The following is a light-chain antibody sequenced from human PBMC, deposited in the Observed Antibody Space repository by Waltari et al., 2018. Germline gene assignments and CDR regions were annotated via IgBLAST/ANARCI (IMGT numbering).Light chain of an antibody. CDR2: GNN. V-gene: IGLV1-40*01. J-gene: IGLJ2*01. CDR3: QSYDSTINGVI. Sequence: QSLLTPPPSVSGAPGQRVTISCTGSSSHLGAGYVSHWYQLLPGTAPKVLIYGNNNRPSGVPDRFSGSKSGSSASLAITGLQAEDEADYYCQSYDSTINGVIFGGGTKLTVL. CDR1: SSHLGAGYV.